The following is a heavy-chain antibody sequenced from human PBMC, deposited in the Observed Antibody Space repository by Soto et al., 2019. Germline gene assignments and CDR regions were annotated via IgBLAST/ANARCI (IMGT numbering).Heavy chain of an antibody. CDR3: ARENRPYYYGSGSYEPRYYFDY. CDR1: GGSISSGGYY. V-gene: IGHV4-31*03. J-gene: IGHJ4*02. D-gene: IGHD3-10*01. CDR2: IYYSGST. Sequence: SETLSLTCTVSGGSISSGGYYWSWIRQHPGKGLEWIGYIYYSGSTYYNPSLKSRVTISVDTSKNQFSLKLSSVTAADTAVYYCARENRPYYYGSGSYEPRYYFDYWGQGTLVTVSS.